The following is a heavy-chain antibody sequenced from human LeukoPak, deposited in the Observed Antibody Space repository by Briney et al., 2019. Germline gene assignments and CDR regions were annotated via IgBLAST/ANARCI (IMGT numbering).Heavy chain of an antibody. V-gene: IGHV3-30-3*01. Sequence: PGGSLRLSCAASGFTFSSYAMHWVRQAPGKGLEWVAVISYDGSSKYYADSVKGRFTISRDNSKNTLYLQMNSLRAEDTAVYYCARVRSSYEYYFDYWGQGTLVTVSS. CDR1: GFTFSSYA. CDR3: ARVRSSYEYYFDY. D-gene: IGHD5-12*01. J-gene: IGHJ4*02. CDR2: ISYDGSSK.